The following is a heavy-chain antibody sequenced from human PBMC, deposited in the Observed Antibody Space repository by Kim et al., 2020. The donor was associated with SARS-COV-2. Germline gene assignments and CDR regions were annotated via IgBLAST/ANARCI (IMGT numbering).Heavy chain of an antibody. CDR1: GFTLSRYW. CDR2: INTDASRT. Sequence: GGSLRLSCAASGFTLSRYWMHWVRQAPGKGLVWVSRINTDASRTSYADSVKGRFTISRDNAKNTLYLQMNSLRAEDTAVYYCATSLVSGVPDSWGQGTLVTVSS. CDR3: ATSLVSGVPDS. V-gene: IGHV3-74*01. D-gene: IGHD2-2*01. J-gene: IGHJ4*02.